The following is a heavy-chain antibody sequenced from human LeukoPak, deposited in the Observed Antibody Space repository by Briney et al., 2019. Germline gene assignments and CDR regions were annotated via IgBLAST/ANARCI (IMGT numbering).Heavy chain of an antibody. D-gene: IGHD3-22*01. CDR1: GFTFPNYV. V-gene: IGHV3-74*01. Sequence: GGSLRLSCAASGFTFPNYVMSWVRQAPGKGLVWVSRINSDGSSTSYADSVKGRFTISRDNAKNTLYLQMNSLRAEDTAVYYCARDSAYYDSSGYSGPDYWGQGTLVTVSS. CDR2: INSDGSST. J-gene: IGHJ4*02. CDR3: ARDSAYYDSSGYSGPDY.